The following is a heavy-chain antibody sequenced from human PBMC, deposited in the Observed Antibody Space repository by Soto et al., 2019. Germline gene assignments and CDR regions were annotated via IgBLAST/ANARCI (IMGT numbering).Heavy chain of an antibody. D-gene: IGHD3-10*01. CDR2: IIPIFGTA. CDR1: GGTFSSYA. J-gene: IGHJ5*02. CDR3: ARRLRRDYYGSGVSWCGP. V-gene: IGHV1-69*13. Sequence: SVKVSCKASGGTFSSYAISWVRQAPGQGHERMGGIIPIFGTANYAQKFQGRVTITADESTSTAYMELSSLRSEDTAVYSCARRLRRDYYGSGVSWCGPWGQETLFTVAS.